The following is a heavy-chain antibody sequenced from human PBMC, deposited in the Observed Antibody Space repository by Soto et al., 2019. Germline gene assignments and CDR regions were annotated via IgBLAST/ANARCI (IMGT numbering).Heavy chain of an antibody. D-gene: IGHD2-15*01. CDR2: ISGSGGST. CDR1: GFTFSNDA. V-gene: IGHV3-23*01. CDR3: AKDRYFRCGSCDSEWAFDI. Sequence: EVQLLESGGGLVQPGGSLRLSCAASGFTFSNDAMSWVRQAPGKGLQCVSAISGSGGSTYYADSVKGRFTISRDNSKNTLFLQPNSLRAEDTAVYYCAKDRYFRCGSCDSEWAFDICAKGTMVTVSS. J-gene: IGHJ3*02.